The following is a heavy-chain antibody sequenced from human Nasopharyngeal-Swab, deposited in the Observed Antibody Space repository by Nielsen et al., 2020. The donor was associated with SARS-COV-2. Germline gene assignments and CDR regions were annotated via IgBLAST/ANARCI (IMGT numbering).Heavy chain of an antibody. J-gene: IGHJ5*02. V-gene: IGHV3-9*01. D-gene: IGHD6-13*01. Sequence: SLKISCAASGFTFDDYAMHWVRQAPGKGLEWVSGISWNSGSIGYADSVKGRFTISRDNAKNSLYLQMNSLRAEDTALSYCAKDTSSSWYVGWFDPWGQGTLVTVSS. CDR1: GFTFDDYA. CDR3: AKDTSSSWYVGWFDP. CDR2: ISWNSGSI.